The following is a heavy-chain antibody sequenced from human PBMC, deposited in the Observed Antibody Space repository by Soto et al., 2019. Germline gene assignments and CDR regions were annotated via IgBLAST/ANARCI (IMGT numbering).Heavy chain of an antibody. CDR3: AGTTTVTTFDY. Sequence: SETLSLTCTVSGGSISIGGYYWSWIRQHPGKGLEWIGYIYYSGSTYYNPSLKSRVTISVDTSKNQFSLKLSSVTAADTAVYYCAGTTTVTTFDYWGQGNLVTVSS. CDR2: IYYSGST. CDR1: GGSISIGGYY. D-gene: IGHD4-17*01. V-gene: IGHV4-31*03. J-gene: IGHJ4*02.